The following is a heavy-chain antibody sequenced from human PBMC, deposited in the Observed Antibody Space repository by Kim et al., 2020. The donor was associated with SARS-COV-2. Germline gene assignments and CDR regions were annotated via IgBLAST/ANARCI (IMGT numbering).Heavy chain of an antibody. CDR2: IYYSGST. J-gene: IGHJ5*02. V-gene: IGHV4-39*01. Sequence: SETLSLTCTVSGGSISSSSYYWGWIRQPPGKGLEWIGSIYYSGSTYYNPSLKSRVTISVDTSKNQFSLKLSSVTAADTAVYYCARGRGIAAAAPEGHWFDPWGQGTLVTVSS. CDR3: ARGRGIAAAAPEGHWFDP. D-gene: IGHD6-13*01. CDR1: GGSISSSSYY.